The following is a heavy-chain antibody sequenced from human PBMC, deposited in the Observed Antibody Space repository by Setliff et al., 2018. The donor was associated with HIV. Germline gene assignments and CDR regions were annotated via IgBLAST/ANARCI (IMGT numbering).Heavy chain of an antibody. CDR3: ASIELAAMVPVDY. CDR2: ISSSSYYI. V-gene: IGHV3-21*01. J-gene: IGHJ4*02. CDR1: GFTFSSNT. D-gene: IGHD5-18*01. Sequence: GGSLRLSCAASGFTFSSNTMNWVRQAPGKGLEWVSSISSSSYYIYYADSVKGRFTISRDNAKNSLFLQMNSLRAEDTAVYYCASIELAAMVPVDYWGQGTLVTVSS.